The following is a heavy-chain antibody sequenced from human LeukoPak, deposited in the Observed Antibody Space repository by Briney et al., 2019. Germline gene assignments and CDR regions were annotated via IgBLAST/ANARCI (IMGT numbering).Heavy chain of an antibody. V-gene: IGHV4-34*01. CDR2: INHSGST. Sequence: SETLSLTCAVYGGSFSGYYWSWICQPPGKGLEWIGEINHSGSTNYNPSLKSRVTISVDTSKNQFSLKLSSVTAADTAVYYCARDPRYSGTRSWGQGTLVTVSS. CDR1: GGSFSGYY. J-gene: IGHJ4*02. CDR3: ARDPRYSGTRS. D-gene: IGHD1-26*01.